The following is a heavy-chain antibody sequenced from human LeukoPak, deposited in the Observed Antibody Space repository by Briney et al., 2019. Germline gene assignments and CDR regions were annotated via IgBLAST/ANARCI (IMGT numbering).Heavy chain of an antibody. V-gene: IGHV3-48*01. J-gene: IGHJ4*02. Sequence: GGSLRLSCSTYGFTFSSYAMDWVRQAPGKGLEWVSYISRDSDTIYYADTVKGRFTISRDNAKNSLYLQMNSLRAEDTAVYYCARDGGSQGEFDYWGQGTLVTVSS. CDR2: ISRDSDTI. D-gene: IGHD3-16*01. CDR3: ARDGGSQGEFDY. CDR1: GFTFSSYA.